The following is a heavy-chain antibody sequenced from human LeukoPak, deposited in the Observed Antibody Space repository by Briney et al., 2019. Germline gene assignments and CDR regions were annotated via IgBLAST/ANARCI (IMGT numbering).Heavy chain of an antibody. CDR2: ISYDGSNK. V-gene: IGHV3-30*04. CDR3: ARDEGYCSGGSCYSRDYYYYGMDV. J-gene: IGHJ6*02. D-gene: IGHD2-15*01. CDR1: GFTFSSYA. Sequence: GGSLRLSYAASGFTFSSYAMHWVRQAPGKGLEWVAVISYDGSNKYYADSVKGRFTISRDNSKNTLYLQMNSLRAEDTAVYYCARDEGYCSGGSCYSRDYYYYGMDVWGQGTTVTVSS.